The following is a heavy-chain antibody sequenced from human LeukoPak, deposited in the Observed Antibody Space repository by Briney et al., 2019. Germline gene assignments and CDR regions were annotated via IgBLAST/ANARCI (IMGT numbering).Heavy chain of an antibody. CDR2: MYYRGST. Sequence: SETLSLTCTVSGYSISSSHYWGWIRQPPGKGLEWIGSMYYRGSTYHNPSLKSRVTISVDTSKNQFSLKLSSVTAADTAVYYCATTTIRLGYWGQGTLVTVSS. D-gene: IGHD1-26*01. CDR1: GYSISSSHY. J-gene: IGHJ4*02. CDR3: ATTTIRLGY. V-gene: IGHV4-38-2*02.